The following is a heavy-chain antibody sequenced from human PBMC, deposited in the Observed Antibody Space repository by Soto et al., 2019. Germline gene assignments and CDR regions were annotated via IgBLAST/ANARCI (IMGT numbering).Heavy chain of an antibody. D-gene: IGHD2-2*01. J-gene: IGHJ5*02. CDR1: GYTFSNYG. CDR2: ISLYSDGT. CDR3: ARVVPGAEAWFGP. Sequence: ASVKVSCKTSGYTFSNYGITWVRQSPGQPLEWLGWISLYSDGTNYAQKFQGRVSMTTDTSTTTAYMELRSLRSDDTAVYYCARVVPGAEAWFGPWGQGTLVTVSS. V-gene: IGHV1-18*01.